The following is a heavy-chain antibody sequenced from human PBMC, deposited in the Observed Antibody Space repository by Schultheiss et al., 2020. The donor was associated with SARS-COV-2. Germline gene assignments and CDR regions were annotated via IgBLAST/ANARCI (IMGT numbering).Heavy chain of an antibody. Sequence: LSLTCAASGFTFSSYDMHWVRQATGKGLEWVSAIGTAGDTYYPGSVKGRFTISRENAKNSLYLQMNSLRAGDTAVYYCARAHSGTDAFDIWGQGTMVTVSS. D-gene: IGHD1-26*01. J-gene: IGHJ3*02. CDR1: GFTFSSYD. CDR3: ARAHSGTDAFDI. CDR2: IGTAGDT. V-gene: IGHV3-13*01.